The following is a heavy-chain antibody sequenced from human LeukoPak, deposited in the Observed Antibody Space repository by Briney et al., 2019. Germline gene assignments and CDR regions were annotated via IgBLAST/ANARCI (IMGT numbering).Heavy chain of an antibody. D-gene: IGHD3-3*01. Sequence: ASVKVSCKVSGYTLTELSMHWVRQAPGKGLEWMGGFDPEDGETIYAQKFQGRVTMTEDTSTDTAYMELSSLRSEDTAVYSCATGCDFWSGYYPLYWGQGTLVTVSS. CDR1: GYTLTELS. CDR2: FDPEDGET. V-gene: IGHV1-24*01. CDR3: ATGCDFWSGYYPLY. J-gene: IGHJ4*02.